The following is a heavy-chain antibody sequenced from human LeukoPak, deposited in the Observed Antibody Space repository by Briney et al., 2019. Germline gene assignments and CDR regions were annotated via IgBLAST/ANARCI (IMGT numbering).Heavy chain of an antibody. J-gene: IGHJ4*02. Sequence: SETLSLTCTVSGGSISSYYWSWIRQPPGKGLEWIGYIFYSGSTNYNPSLKSRVTISVDTSKNQFSLRLNSVTAADTAMYYCAKSGGSGLIDYWGQGTLVTVSS. CDR3: AKSGGSGLIDY. CDR2: IFYSGST. D-gene: IGHD6-25*01. CDR1: GGSISSYY. V-gene: IGHV4-59*08.